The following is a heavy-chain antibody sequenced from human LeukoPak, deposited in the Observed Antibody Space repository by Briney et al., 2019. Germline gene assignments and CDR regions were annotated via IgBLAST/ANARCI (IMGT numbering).Heavy chain of an antibody. Sequence: GGSLRLSCAASGFTFSSYGMSWVRQAPGKGLEWVSVISGSGGSTYYADSVKGRFTISRDNSKNTLYLQMNSLRAEDTAVYYCTSMLPPPSLDWGQGTLVTVSS. CDR1: GFTFSSYG. D-gene: IGHD2-8*01. J-gene: IGHJ4*02. CDR2: ISGSGGST. CDR3: TSMLPPPSLD. V-gene: IGHV3-23*01.